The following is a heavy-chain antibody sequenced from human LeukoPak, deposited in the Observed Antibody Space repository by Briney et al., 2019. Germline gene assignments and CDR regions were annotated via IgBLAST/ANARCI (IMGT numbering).Heavy chain of an antibody. CDR2: IGADTGNT. V-gene: IGHV1-18*04. CDR1: GYTFYDYG. D-gene: IGHD1-7*01. CDR3: ARDSRETGSTSDFDF. Sequence: APVKVSCKTSGYTFYDYGISWVRQAPGQGLEWMGWIGADTGNTNFAQKLQDRVTMTTDTSTSTAYMELRSLTSDDTAVYYCARDSRETGSTSDFDFWGQGTLVTVSS. J-gene: IGHJ4*02.